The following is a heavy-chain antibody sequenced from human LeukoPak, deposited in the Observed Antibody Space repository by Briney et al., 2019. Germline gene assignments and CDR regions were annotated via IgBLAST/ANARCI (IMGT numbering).Heavy chain of an antibody. Sequence: AGRSLRLSCAASGFTFSSYGMHWVRQAPGKGLEWVAVISYDGSNKYYADSVKGRFTISRDNSKNTLYLQMNSLRAEGTAVYYCARDGGAAGVDAFDIWGQGTMVTVSS. CDR1: GFTFSSYG. V-gene: IGHV3-30-3*01. CDR2: ISYDGSNK. J-gene: IGHJ3*02. D-gene: IGHD6-25*01. CDR3: ARDGGAAGVDAFDI.